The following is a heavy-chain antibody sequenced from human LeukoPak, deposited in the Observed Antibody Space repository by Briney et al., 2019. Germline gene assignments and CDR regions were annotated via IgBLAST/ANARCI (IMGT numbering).Heavy chain of an antibody. J-gene: IGHJ4*02. Sequence: ASVKVSCKASGYTFTNYGISWVRQAPGQGLEWVGWINPDSGGTNYAQKFQGRVTMTRDTSIRTAYMELSRLRSDDTAVYYCARVDDRGHYYDSSGPRKLFDYWGQGTLVTVSS. CDR3: ARVDDRGHYYDSSGPRKLFDY. D-gene: IGHD3-22*01. CDR2: INPDSGGT. CDR1: GYTFTNYG. V-gene: IGHV1-2*02.